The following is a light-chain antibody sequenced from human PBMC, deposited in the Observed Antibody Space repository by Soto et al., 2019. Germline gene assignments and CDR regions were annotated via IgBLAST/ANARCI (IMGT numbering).Light chain of an antibody. Sequence: IELTQSPSSLSASVGDRVTITCRASQGISSYLAWYQQTTGKAPNILIYKASSLASGVPSRFRGSGSGTEFTLTISRLQPDDVATYYCQQYNIYSWTFGQGTQVDIK. J-gene: IGKJ1*01. CDR2: KAS. CDR1: QGISSY. CDR3: QQYNIYSWT. V-gene: IGKV1-5*03.